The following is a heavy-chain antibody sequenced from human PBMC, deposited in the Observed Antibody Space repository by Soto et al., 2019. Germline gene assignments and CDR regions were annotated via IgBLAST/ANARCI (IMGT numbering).Heavy chain of an antibody. Sequence: QVVLLQSGAEVKEPGSSVRVSCQVSGSTFNNFAFSWVRQAPGHGPEWMGGIVVVSNTAEYSQRFQDRVTITADTSTDTLYMELGSLTFEDTAGYYCARAIKRWEVNYYFDFWGQGTLVTVSS. CDR3: ARAIKRWEVNYYFDF. CDR1: GSTFNNFA. CDR2: IVVVSNTA. V-gene: IGHV1-69*06. D-gene: IGHD1-26*01. J-gene: IGHJ4*02.